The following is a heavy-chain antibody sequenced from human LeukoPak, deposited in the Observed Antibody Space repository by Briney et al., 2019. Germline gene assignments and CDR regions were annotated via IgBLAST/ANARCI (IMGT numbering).Heavy chain of an antibody. CDR2: INHSGST. J-gene: IGHJ6*02. Sequence: PSETLSLTCAAYGGSFSGYYWSWIRQPPGKGLEWIGEINHSGSTNYNPSLKSRVTISVDTSKNQFSLKLSSVTAADTAVYYCARGASTVMGPLYYYYYGMDVWGQGTTVTVSS. CDR3: ARGASTVMGPLYYYYYGMDV. CDR1: GGSFSGYY. D-gene: IGHD4-11*01. V-gene: IGHV4-34*01.